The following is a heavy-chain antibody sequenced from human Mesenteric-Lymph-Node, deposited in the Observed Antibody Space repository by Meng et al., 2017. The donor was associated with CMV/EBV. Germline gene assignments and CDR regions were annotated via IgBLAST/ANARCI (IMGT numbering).Heavy chain of an antibody. CDR3: ARDQDLSRTGQYYYYCMDA. V-gene: IGHV1-2*02. CDR1: GYTFTDYY. D-gene: IGHD3/OR15-3a*01. Sequence: ASVKVSCKASGYTFTDYYMHWVRQAPGQGREWMGWINPNSGGTNYAQKFQGRVTMTGDTSISTAYMELSRLTSDDTAVYYCARDQDLSRTGQYYYYCMDAWGQGTTVTVSS. CDR2: INPNSGGT. J-gene: IGHJ6*02.